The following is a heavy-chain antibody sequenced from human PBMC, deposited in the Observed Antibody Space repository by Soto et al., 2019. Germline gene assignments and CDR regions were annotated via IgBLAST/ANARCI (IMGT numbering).Heavy chain of an antibody. D-gene: IGHD3-10*01. Sequence: QVPLVQSGAEVKKPGASVKVSCKASGYTFTSYAMHWVRQAPGQRLEWMGWINAGNGNTKYSQKFQGRVTITRDTSASTAYMELSSLRSEDTAVYYCARGPLRGVIIFWFDPWGQGTLVTVSS. V-gene: IGHV1-3*01. CDR2: INAGNGNT. J-gene: IGHJ5*02. CDR1: GYTFTSYA. CDR3: ARGPLRGVIIFWFDP.